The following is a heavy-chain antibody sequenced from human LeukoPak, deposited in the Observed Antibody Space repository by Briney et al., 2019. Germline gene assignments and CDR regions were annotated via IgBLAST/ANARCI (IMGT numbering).Heavy chain of an antibody. J-gene: IGHJ4*02. CDR1: GFTFSSYA. D-gene: IGHD2-2*01. Sequence: GGSLRLSCAASGFTFSSYAMSWVRQAPGKGLEWVSAISGSGGSTYYADSVKGRFTISRDNSKNTLYLQMNSLRAEDTAIYYCAIYCSSTCCSRVFDYWGQGTLVTVSS. CDR2: ISGSGGST. CDR3: AIYCSSTCCSRVFDY. V-gene: IGHV3-23*01.